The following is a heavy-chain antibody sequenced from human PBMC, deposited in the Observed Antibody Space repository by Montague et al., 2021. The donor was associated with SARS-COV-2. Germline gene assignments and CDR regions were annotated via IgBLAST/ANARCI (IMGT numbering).Heavy chain of an antibody. D-gene: IGHD2-2*01. V-gene: IGHV4-4*07. J-gene: IGHJ6*03. CDR1: GGSISSYY. Sequence: SETLSLTCTVSGGSISSYYWSWIRQPAGKGLEWIGRIYTSGSTNYNPSLKSRVTMSVDTSKNQFSLKLGSVTAADTAVYYCAGGPGQLLFPGWYYYYMDVWGKGTTVTVSS. CDR3: AGGPGQLLFPGWYYYYMDV. CDR2: IYTSGST.